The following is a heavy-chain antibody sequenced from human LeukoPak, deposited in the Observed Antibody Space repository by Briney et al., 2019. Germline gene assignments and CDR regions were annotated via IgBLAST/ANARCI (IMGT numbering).Heavy chain of an antibody. CDR2: ISSSSYI. CDR3: ARDEAVAEPYFDY. J-gene: IGHJ4*02. D-gene: IGHD6-19*01. Sequence: GGSLRLSCAASGFTFSSYSMNWVRQAPGKGLEWVSSISSSSYIYYADSVKGRFTISRDNAKNSLYLQMNSLRAEDTAVYYCARDEAVAEPYFDYWGQGTLVTVSS. CDR1: GFTFSSYS. V-gene: IGHV3-21*01.